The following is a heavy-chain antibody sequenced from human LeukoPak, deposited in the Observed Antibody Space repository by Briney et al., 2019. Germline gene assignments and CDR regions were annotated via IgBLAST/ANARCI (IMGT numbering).Heavy chain of an antibody. Sequence: ASVKVSCKASGYTFTTYGISWVRQAPGQGLEWMGMIYPRDGSTSYAQKFQGRVTVTRDTSTSTVHMELSGLRSEDTAVYYCARDQEGFDYWGQGTLVTVSS. CDR1: GYTFTTYG. V-gene: IGHV1-46*01. J-gene: IGHJ4*02. CDR2: IYPRDGST. CDR3: ARDQEGFDY.